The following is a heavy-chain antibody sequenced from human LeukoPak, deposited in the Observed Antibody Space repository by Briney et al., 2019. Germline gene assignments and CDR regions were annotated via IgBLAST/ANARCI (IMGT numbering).Heavy chain of an antibody. CDR2: TYYSGST. Sequence: SETLSLTCTVSGGSISSYYWSWIRQPPGKGLEWIGYTYYSGSTYYNPSLKSRVTISVDTSKNQFSLKLNSVTAADTAVYYCARDKMGDVWGQGTTDTVSS. V-gene: IGHV4-59*01. J-gene: IGHJ6*02. CDR1: GGSISSYY. CDR3: ARDKMGDV. D-gene: IGHD2-8*01.